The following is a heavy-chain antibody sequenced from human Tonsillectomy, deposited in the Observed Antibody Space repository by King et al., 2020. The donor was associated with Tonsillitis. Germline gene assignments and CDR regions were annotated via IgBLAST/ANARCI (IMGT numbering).Heavy chain of an antibody. V-gene: IGHV1-18*01. J-gene: IGHJ6*03. CDR1: GYTFTSYD. CDR3: ARDAETTPYYYYYYMDV. CDR2: ISAYNGNT. Sequence: VQLVESGAEVKKPGASVKVSCKASGYTFTSYDISWVRQAPGQGLEWMGWISAYNGNTNYAQKLQSRVTMTTDTSTSTAYMELRSLRSDDTAVYYCARDAETTPYYYYYYMDVWGEGTTVTVSS. D-gene: IGHD4-17*01.